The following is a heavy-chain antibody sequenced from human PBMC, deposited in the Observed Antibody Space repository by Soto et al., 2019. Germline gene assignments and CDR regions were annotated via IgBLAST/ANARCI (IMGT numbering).Heavy chain of an antibody. CDR2: ISAHNGNT. CDR1: GYAFTTYG. V-gene: IGHV1-18*01. D-gene: IGHD1-1*01. CDR3: ARGRYGDY. J-gene: IGHJ4*02. Sequence: QVHLVQSGAEVKKPGASVKVSCQGSGYAFTTYGITWVRQAPGQGLEWMGWISAHNGNTNYAQKLQGRVTVTRDTSKSTAYMALRRMSNDDTAVYYCARGRYGDYWGQGALVTVSS.